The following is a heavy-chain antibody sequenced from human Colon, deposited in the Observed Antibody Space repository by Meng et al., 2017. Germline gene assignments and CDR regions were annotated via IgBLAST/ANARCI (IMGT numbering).Heavy chain of an antibody. CDR3: ARRRGGSGRDC. CDR1: GGSISSNGYY. J-gene: IGHJ4*02. CDR2: IYHSGST. V-gene: IGHV4-39*01. D-gene: IGHD3-10*01. Sequence: QLQLQGSGPCLVKPSETLSLTCTVSGGSISSNGYYWDWVRQPPGKGLEWIGAIYHSGSTSYNPSLQSRVTMFVDTSKNQFSLMLTSVTATDTAVYYCARRRGGSGRDCWGQGTLVTVSS.